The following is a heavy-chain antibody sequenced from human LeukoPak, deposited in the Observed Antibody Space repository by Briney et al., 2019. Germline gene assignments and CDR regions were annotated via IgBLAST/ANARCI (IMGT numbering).Heavy chain of an antibody. J-gene: IGHJ5*02. Sequence: GESLKISCKGSGYSFTSYWIGWVRQMPGKGLEWMGIIYPGDSDTRYSPSFQGQVTISADKSISTAYLQWSSLKASDTAMYYCARRAGSSSWYNWFDPWGQRTLVTVSS. V-gene: IGHV5-51*01. CDR1: GYSFTSYW. CDR3: ARRAGSSSWYNWFDP. CDR2: IYPGDSDT. D-gene: IGHD6-13*01.